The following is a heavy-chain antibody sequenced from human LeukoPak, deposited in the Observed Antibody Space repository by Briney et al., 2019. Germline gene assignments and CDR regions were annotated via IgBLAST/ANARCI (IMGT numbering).Heavy chain of an antibody. CDR2: IYTSGST. Sequence: PSETLSLTCTVSGGSISSGSYYWSWIRQPAGKGLEWIGRIYTSGSTNYNPSLKSRVTMSVDTSKNQFSLKLSSVTAADTAVYYCTSSGDYDLGAFDIWGQGTMVTVSS. J-gene: IGHJ3*02. V-gene: IGHV4-61*02. CDR1: GGSISSGSYY. D-gene: IGHD4-17*01. CDR3: TSSGDYDLGAFDI.